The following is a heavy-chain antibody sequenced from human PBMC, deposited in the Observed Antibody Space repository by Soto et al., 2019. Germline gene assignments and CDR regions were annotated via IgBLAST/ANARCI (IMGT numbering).Heavy chain of an antibody. J-gene: IGHJ6*02. D-gene: IGHD3-10*01. CDR2: IYYSGST. Sequence: SETLSLTCTVSGGSISSGGYYWSCIRRHPGKGLEWIGYIYYSGSTYYNPSLKSRVTISVDTSKNQFSLKLSSVTAADTAVYYCAGQPTAGSYYDLGSYYYYYAMDVWGQGTTVTVS. CDR1: GGSISSGGYY. V-gene: IGHV4-31*03. CDR3: AGQPTAGSYYDLGSYYYYYAMDV.